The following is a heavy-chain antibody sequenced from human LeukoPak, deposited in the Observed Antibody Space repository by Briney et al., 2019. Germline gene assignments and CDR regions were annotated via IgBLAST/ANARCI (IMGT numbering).Heavy chain of an antibody. CDR3: ARDSYGSGSYKNWFDP. J-gene: IGHJ5*02. Sequence: ASVKVSCKASGGTFSSYAISWVRQAPGQGLEWMGRIIPILGIANYAQKSQGRVTITADKSTSTAYMELSSLRSEDTAVYYCARDSYGSGSYKNWFDPWGQGTLVTVSS. CDR2: IIPILGIA. D-gene: IGHD3-10*01. CDR1: GGTFSSYA. V-gene: IGHV1-69*04.